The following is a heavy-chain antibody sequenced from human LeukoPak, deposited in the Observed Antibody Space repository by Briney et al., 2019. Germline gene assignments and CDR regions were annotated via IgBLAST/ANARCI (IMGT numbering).Heavy chain of an antibody. D-gene: IGHD4-11*01. V-gene: IGHV1-18*01. CDR3: VRERPTVTTGGAFDI. CDR1: GYSFTSYG. CDR2: MSAYNGKT. J-gene: IGHJ3*02. Sequence: ASVKVSCKASGYSFTSYGFNWVRQAPGQGLEWMGWMSAYNGKTNYAHSLQGRVTVTADTSTSTAYMELRSLRSEDTAVYYCVRERPTVTTGGAFDIWGQGTMVTVSS.